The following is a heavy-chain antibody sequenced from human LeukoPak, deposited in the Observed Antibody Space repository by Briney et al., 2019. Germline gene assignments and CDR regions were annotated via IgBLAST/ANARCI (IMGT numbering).Heavy chain of an antibody. J-gene: IGHJ4*02. CDR2: IYYSGST. D-gene: IGHD1-7*01. CDR1: GGSITSSSYY. Sequence: SETLSLTCTVSGGSITSSSYYWGWIRQPPGKGLEWIGSIYYSGSTSYNPSLKGRVTISVDTSKNQFSLKLNSVTAADTAVYYCATSLELRGFDYWGQGTLVTVSS. CDR3: ATSLELRGFDY. V-gene: IGHV4-39*01.